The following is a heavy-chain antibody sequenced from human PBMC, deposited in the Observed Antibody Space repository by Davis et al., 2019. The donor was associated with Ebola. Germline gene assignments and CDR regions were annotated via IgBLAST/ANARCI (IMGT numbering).Heavy chain of an antibody. CDR2: IKQDGSEK. J-gene: IGHJ5*02. CDR3: ARDLWDFWTGYYVA. Sequence: GGSLRLSCAASGFTFSSYWMSWVRQAPGKGLEWVANIKQDGSEKYYVDPVKGRFTISRDNAKKSLYLQMNSLRAEDTAVYYCARDLWDFWTGYYVAWGQGTLVTVSS. D-gene: IGHD3/OR15-3a*01. CDR1: GFTFSSYW. V-gene: IGHV3-7*03.